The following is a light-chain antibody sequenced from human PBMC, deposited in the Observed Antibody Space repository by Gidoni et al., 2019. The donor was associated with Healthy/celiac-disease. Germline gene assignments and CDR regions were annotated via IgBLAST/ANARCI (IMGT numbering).Light chain of an antibody. CDR1: QSISSY. CDR3: QQSYSPLT. Sequence: IQMTQSPSSLSASVGDRVTITCRASQSISSYLNWYQQKTAKATKHLIYAASSLQSGVPSRFSGSGAGTDFTIIISSLQPEDFANYYCQQSYSPLTFGGGTKVEIK. V-gene: IGKV1-39*01. CDR2: AAS. J-gene: IGKJ4*01.